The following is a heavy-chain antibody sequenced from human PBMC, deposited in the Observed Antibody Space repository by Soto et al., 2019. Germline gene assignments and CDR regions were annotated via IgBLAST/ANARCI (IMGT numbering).Heavy chain of an antibody. Sequence: PGGSLRLSCAASGFTFSSYAMPWVRQAPGKGMEWVAVIAYDGRNKYYAESAKGRFTIPRENSKNKMYLQMNRLRIEEKAVYYCAREMERVFDYWGQGTLVTVSS. CDR1: GFTFSSYA. CDR2: IAYDGRNK. J-gene: IGHJ4*02. CDR3: AREMERVFDY. V-gene: IGHV3-30*04. D-gene: IGHD1-1*01.